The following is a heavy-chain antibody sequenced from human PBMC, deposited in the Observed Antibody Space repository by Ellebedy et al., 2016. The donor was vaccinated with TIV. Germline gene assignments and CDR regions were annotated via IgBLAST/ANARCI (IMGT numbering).Heavy chain of an antibody. Sequence: GESLKISCKGSGYNFTSYWIGWVRQVPGKGLEWMGSIYPGDSDTRYSPSFQGQVTISADKSITTAYLQWSSLKASDTAMYYCARRFSSLRFGVFNPWGQGTLVTVSS. CDR2: IYPGDSDT. V-gene: IGHV5-51*01. CDR3: ARRFSSLRFGVFNP. CDR1: GYNFTSYW. J-gene: IGHJ5*02. D-gene: IGHD5/OR15-5a*01.